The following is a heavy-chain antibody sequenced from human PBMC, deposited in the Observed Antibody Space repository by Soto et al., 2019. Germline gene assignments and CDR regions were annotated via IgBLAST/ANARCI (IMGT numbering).Heavy chain of an antibody. CDR1: GGSISSGGYY. V-gene: IGHV4-31*03. D-gene: IGHD3-10*01. J-gene: IGHJ5*02. Sequence: PSETLSLTCTVSGGSISSGGYYWSWIRQHPGKGLEWIGYIYYSGSTYYNPSLKSRVTISVDTSKNQFSLKLSSVTAADTAVYYCARHSGNFRWFDPWGQGTLVTVSS. CDR2: IYYSGST. CDR3: ARHSGNFRWFDP.